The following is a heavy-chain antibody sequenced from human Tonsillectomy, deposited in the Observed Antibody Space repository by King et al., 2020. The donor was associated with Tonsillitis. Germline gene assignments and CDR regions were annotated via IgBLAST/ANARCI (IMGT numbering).Heavy chain of an antibody. CDR2: SRTKTKNNST. Sequence: EVQLVESGGTLVQPGGSLRLSCAASELSISDHYMDWVRQAPGKGPEWVGRSRTKTKNNSTAYAASVDGRFTISRDDSKNSLYLQMNSLKTEDTAVYYCVRGMDGGAFDIWGQGTRVTVSS. D-gene: IGHD3/OR15-3a*01. CDR1: ELSISDHY. V-gene: IGHV3-72*01. CDR3: VRGMDGGAFDI. J-gene: IGHJ3*02.